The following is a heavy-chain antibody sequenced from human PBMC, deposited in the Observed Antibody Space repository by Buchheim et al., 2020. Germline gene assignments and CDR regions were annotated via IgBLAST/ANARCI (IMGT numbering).Heavy chain of an antibody. CDR3: ARGFRNYDILTGYYLHYFDY. Sequence: HVQLVQSGAEVKKPGASVKVSCKASGYTFTGYYMHFVRQAPGQGLEWMGWINPNSGGTNYAQKFQGWVTMTSDPFISTAHLELSRLRSDDTSVYYCARGFRNYDILTGYYLHYFDYWGQGTL. V-gene: IGHV1-2*04. CDR1: GYTFTGYY. D-gene: IGHD3-9*01. CDR2: INPNSGGT. J-gene: IGHJ4*02.